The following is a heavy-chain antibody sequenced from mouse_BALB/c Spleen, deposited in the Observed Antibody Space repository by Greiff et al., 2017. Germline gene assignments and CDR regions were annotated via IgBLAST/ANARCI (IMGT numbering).Heavy chain of an antibody. J-gene: IGHJ4*01. CDR1: GFTFSSYA. CDR2: ISSGGST. V-gene: IGHV5-6-5*01. Sequence: EVKVVESGGGLVKPGGSLKLSCAASGFTFSSYAMSWVRQTPEKRLEWVASISSGGSTYYPDSVKGRFTISRDNARNILYLQMSSLRSEDTAMYYCARVYYDYEYYAMDYWGQGTSVTVSS. CDR3: ARVYYDYEYYAMDY. D-gene: IGHD2-4*01.